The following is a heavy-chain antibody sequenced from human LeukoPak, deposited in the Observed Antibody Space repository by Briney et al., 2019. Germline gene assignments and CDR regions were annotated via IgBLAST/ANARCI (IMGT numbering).Heavy chain of an antibody. J-gene: IGHJ3*02. CDR3: ARAPGGQQQLGDAFDI. Sequence: GGSLRLSCAASGFTFSEYYMSWIRQAPGKGLEWVSYISSSGSIIYYADSVKGRFTISRDNAKNSLYLQMNSLRAEDTAVYYCARAPGGQQQLGDAFDIWGQGTMVTVSS. D-gene: IGHD6-13*01. CDR2: ISSSGSII. V-gene: IGHV3-11*04. CDR1: GFTFSEYY.